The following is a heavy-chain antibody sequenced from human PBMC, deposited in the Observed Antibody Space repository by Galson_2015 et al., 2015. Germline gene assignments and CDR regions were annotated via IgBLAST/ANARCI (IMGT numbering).Heavy chain of an antibody. CDR3: ARRSAKESGGWQYYFDY. J-gene: IGHJ4*02. V-gene: IGHV3-23*01. D-gene: IGHD6-19*01. CDR2: ISTSSSTI. Sequence: ISTSSSTIYYADSVKGRFTISRDKSKNTLYLQMDSLRAEDTAVYYCARRSAKESGGWQYYFDYWGQGTLVTVSS.